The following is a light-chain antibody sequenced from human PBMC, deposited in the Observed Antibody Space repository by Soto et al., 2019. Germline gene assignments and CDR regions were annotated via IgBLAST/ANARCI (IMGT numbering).Light chain of an antibody. Sequence: VQMTQSPSSLSASVGARVTITCRASQDVYTFLDGYRQRPGRAPELLIYDASTLQSGVPSRFSGDGFGTHFILTISSLQPEDVATYYCQHYNKAPWTFGQGTKV. CDR1: QDVYTF. V-gene: IGKV1-27*01. J-gene: IGKJ1*01. CDR2: DAS. CDR3: QHYNKAPWT.